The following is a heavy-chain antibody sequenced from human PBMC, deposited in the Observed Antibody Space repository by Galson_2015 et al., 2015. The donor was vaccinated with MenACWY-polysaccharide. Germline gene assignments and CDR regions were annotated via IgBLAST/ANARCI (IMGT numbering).Heavy chain of an antibody. J-gene: IGHJ6*02. CDR2: ISGSGGST. CDR1: GFTFSSYA. V-gene: IGHV3-23*01. CDR3: AKDLAHGDYRYYYGMDV. Sequence: SLRLSCAASGFTFSSYAMSWVRQAPGKGLEWVSAISGSGGSTYYADSVKGRFTISRDNPKNTLYLQMNSLRAEDTAVYYCAKDLAHGDYRYYYGMDVWGQGTTVTVSS. D-gene: IGHD4-17*01.